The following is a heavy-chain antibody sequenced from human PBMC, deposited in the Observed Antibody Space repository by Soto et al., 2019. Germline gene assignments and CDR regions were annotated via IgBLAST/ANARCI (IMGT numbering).Heavy chain of an antibody. D-gene: IGHD4-17*01. CDR1: GFTFSSYS. CDR2: ISSSSSYI. V-gene: IGHV3-21*01. J-gene: IGHJ4*02. CDR3: AREDYGNFDY. Sequence: GGSLRLSCAASGFTFSSYSMNWVRQAPGKGLEWVSSISSSSSYIYSADSVKGRFTISRDNAKNSLYLQTNSLRAEDTAVYYCAREDYGNFDYWGQGTLVTVSS.